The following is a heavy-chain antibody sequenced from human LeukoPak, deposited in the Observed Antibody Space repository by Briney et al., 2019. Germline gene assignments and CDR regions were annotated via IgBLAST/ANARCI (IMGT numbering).Heavy chain of an antibody. Sequence: GGSLRLSCAASGFSFTSYGMHWVRQAPGKGLEWVAFIRFDGSTKYYADSVKVRFTISRDNSKNTLYLQMNSLRVEDTAVYYCANYDFWSGYSSYYMDVWGKGTTVTVSS. CDR2: IRFDGSTK. CDR1: GFSFTSYG. D-gene: IGHD3-3*01. V-gene: IGHV3-30*02. CDR3: ANYDFWSGYSSYYMDV. J-gene: IGHJ6*03.